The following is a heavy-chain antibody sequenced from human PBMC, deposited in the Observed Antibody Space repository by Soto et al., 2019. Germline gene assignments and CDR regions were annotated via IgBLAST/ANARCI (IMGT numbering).Heavy chain of an antibody. CDR1: GGSISSSSYY. D-gene: IGHD6-13*01. V-gene: IGHV4-39*01. CDR2: IYYSGST. CDR3: ARHRTAAARFNY. J-gene: IGHJ4*02. Sequence: SETLSLTCTVSGGSISSSSYYWGWIRQPPGKGLEWIGSIYYSGSTYYNPSLKSRVTISVDTSKNQFSLKLSSVTAADTAVYYCARHRTAAARFNYWGRGTLVTVSS.